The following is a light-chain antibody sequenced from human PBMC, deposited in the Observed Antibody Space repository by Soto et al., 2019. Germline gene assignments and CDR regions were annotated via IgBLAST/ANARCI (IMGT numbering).Light chain of an antibody. CDR1: QSLSNN. J-gene: IGKJ1*01. V-gene: IGKV3-15*01. Sequence: DIVMTQSPATLSVSPGETVTLSCRASQSLSNNLAWYQQKPGQAPRLLIYGASTRATGIPARFSGSGSGTESTLTITNLQSEDFAVYFCQQYNAWRTFGPGTKVEV. CDR2: GAS. CDR3: QQYNAWRT.